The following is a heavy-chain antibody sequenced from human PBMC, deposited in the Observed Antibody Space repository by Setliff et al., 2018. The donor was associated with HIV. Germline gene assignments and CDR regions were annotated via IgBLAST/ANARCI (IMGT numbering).Heavy chain of an antibody. CDR2: ISSTGGST. V-gene: IGHV3-23*01. D-gene: IGHD3-9*01. Sequence: GGSLRLSCVGSGFTFSIYAMNWVRQAPGKGLEWVSTISSTGGSTYYADSVKGRYTISRDNSKNTLYLQMNSLRAEDTALYYCARHRFDFLTGYIHWGQGTLVTVSS. J-gene: IGHJ4*02. CDR3: ARHRFDFLTGYIH. CDR1: GFTFSIYA.